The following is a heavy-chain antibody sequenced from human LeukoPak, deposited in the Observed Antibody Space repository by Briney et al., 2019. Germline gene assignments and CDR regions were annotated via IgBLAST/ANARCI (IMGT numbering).Heavy chain of an antibody. D-gene: IGHD2-2*01. CDR1: GFTFSSYG. Sequence: GGSLRLSCAASGFTFSSYGMHWVRQAPGKGLEWVAFIRYDGSNKYYADSVKGRFTISRDNSKNTLYLQMNSLRAEDTAVYYCAKGAINYCSSTSCYLDYWGQGTLVTVSS. CDR2: IRYDGSNK. CDR3: AKGAINYCSSTSCYLDY. V-gene: IGHV3-30*02. J-gene: IGHJ4*02.